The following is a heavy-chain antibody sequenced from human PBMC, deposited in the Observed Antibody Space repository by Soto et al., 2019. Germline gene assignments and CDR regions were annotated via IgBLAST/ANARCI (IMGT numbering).Heavy chain of an antibody. Sequence: QMQLQESGPGLVKPSQTLSLTCTVSGGSISSGGYFWNWLRQHPGKGLEWIGFIYHSGSTFYSPSLQSRVSISVDTSKNQFSLKLSSVTPADTAVYYCAREGYAHFGDDGPFDLFYFDKWGPGTLVTVSS. D-gene: IGHD2-21*01. J-gene: IGHJ4*02. CDR2: IYHSGST. CDR3: AREGYAHFGDDGPFDLFYFDK. CDR1: GGSISSGGYF. V-gene: IGHV4-31*03.